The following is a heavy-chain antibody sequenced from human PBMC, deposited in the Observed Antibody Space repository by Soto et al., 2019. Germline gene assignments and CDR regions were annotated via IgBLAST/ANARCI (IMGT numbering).Heavy chain of an antibody. Sequence: SETLSLTCTVSGGSISSGDYYWSWIRQPPGKGLEWIGYIYYSGSTYYNPSLKSRVTISVDTSKNQFSLKLSSVTAADTAVYYCARGEYYDFWSGYYDPLPYYGMDVWGQGTTVTVSS. J-gene: IGHJ6*02. CDR2: IYYSGST. D-gene: IGHD3-3*01. CDR3: ARGEYYDFWSGYYDPLPYYGMDV. CDR1: GGSISSGDYY. V-gene: IGHV4-30-4*01.